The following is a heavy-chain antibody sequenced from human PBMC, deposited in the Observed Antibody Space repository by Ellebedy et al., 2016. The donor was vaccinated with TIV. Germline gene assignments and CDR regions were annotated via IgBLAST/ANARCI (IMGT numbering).Heavy chain of an antibody. CDR3: GRGSRGAFDI. V-gene: IGHV6-1*01. CDR2: TYYMSKWYN. J-gene: IGHJ3*02. CDR1: AATLPSNAVA. Sequence: MPSETLSLTCAISAATLPSNAVAWHWFRPSPSNGLEWLGRTYYMSKWYNEYAVSVKSQITSNPDTSKNQFPLQLNSLRPEDQALYYCGRGSRGAFDIWGQGTMVTVSS.